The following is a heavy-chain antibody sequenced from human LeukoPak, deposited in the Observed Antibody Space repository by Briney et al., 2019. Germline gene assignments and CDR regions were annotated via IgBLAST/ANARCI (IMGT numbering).Heavy chain of an antibody. CDR1: GGSISSSSYY. D-gene: IGHD2-2*01. CDR3: ARHRGYCSSTSCPQYYFDY. CDR2: IHYSGST. V-gene: IGHV4-39*01. Sequence: SETLSLTCTVSGGSISSSSYYWGWIRQPPGKGLEWIGSIHYSGSTYYNPSLKSRVTISVDTSKNQFSLKLSSVTAADTAVYYCARHRGYCSSTSCPQYYFDYWGQGTLVTVSS. J-gene: IGHJ4*02.